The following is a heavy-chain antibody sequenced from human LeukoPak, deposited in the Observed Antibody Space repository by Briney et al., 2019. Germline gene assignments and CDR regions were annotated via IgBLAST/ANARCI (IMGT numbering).Heavy chain of an antibody. CDR3: AKGGSGSYYNSVSDY. CDR1: GFTFNTYA. Sequence: GGSLRLSCEASGFTFNTYAIYWVRQAPGKGLEWVSAISGSGGSTYYADSVKGRFTISRDNSKNTLYLQTNSLRAEDTAVYYCAKGGSGSYYNSVSDYWGQGTLVTVSS. V-gene: IGHV3-23*01. CDR2: ISGSGGST. J-gene: IGHJ4*02. D-gene: IGHD3-10*01.